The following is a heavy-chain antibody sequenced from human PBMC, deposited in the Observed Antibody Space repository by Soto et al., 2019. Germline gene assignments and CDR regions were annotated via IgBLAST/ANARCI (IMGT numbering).Heavy chain of an antibody. CDR2: ISGSGGST. Sequence: GGSLRLSCAASGFTFSSYAMSWVRQAPGKGLEWVSAISGSGGSTYYADSVKGRFTISRDNSKNTLYLQMNSLRAEDTAVYYCARDLERYSGYDPLDYWGQGTLVTVSS. CDR3: ARDLERYSGYDPLDY. D-gene: IGHD5-12*01. V-gene: IGHV3-23*01. J-gene: IGHJ4*02. CDR1: GFTFSSYA.